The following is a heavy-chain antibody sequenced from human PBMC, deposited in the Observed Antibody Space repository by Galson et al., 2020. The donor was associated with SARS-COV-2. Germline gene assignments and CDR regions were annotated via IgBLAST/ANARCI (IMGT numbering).Heavy chain of an antibody. V-gene: IGHV3-23*01. CDR1: GFTFSSYA. D-gene: IGHD6-19*01. Sequence: GGSLRLSCAASGFTFSSYAMSWVRQAPGKGLEWVSSISGSGASTYYADSVKGRFTISRDNSKNTLYLQMNSLRVEDTAIYYCAKMEGIAVAATPNWGQGTLVTVSS. CDR2: ISGSGAST. J-gene: IGHJ4*02. CDR3: AKMEGIAVAATPN.